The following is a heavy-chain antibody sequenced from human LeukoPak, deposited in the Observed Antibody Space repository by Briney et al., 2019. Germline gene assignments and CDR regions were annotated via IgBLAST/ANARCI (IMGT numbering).Heavy chain of an antibody. CDR1: GFTFDDYA. V-gene: IGHV3-43*02. CDR3: AKDIGRSGYDLAFDY. Sequence: GGSLRLSCAASGFTFDDYAMHWVRQAPGEGLEWVSLISGDGGSTYYADSVKGRFTISRDNSKNSLYLQMNSLRTEDTALYYCAKDIGRSGYDLAFDYWGQGTLVTVSS. D-gene: IGHD5-12*01. CDR2: ISGDGGST. J-gene: IGHJ4*02.